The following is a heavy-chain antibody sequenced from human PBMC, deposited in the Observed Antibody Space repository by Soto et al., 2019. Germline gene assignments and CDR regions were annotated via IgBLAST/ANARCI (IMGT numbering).Heavy chain of an antibody. D-gene: IGHD2-15*01. J-gene: IGHJ4*02. CDR1: GGSFSGYY. CDR2: INHSGST. V-gene: IGHV4-34*01. Sequence: KLSETLSLTCAVYGGSFSGYYWSWIRQPPGKGLEWIGEINHSGSTNYNPSLKSRVTISVDTSKNQFPLKLSSVTAADTAVYYCARGRDDDIVVVVAATTHSGGGFDYWGQGTLVTVSS. CDR3: ARGRDDDIVVVVAATTHSGGGFDY.